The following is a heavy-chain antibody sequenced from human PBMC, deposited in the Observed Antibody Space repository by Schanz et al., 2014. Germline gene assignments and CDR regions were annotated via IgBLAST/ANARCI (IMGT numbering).Heavy chain of an antibody. D-gene: IGHD3-10*01. CDR3: ASRRRMGISMVRGILKGWFDP. Sequence: VKLVESGGGLVQPGGSLRLSCAASGFTFSSYAMSWLRQSPGKGPEWIGEISHDGTTNYNPSLKSRVTISGDTSKNQFSLNLTSVTAADTAVYYCASRRRMGISMVRGILKGWFDPWGQGTLVTVSS. CDR2: ISHDGTT. CDR1: GFTFSSYA. J-gene: IGHJ5*02. V-gene: IGHV4-34*01.